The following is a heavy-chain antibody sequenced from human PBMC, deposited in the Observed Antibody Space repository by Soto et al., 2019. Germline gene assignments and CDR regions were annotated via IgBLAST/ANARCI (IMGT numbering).Heavy chain of an antibody. Sequence: QVQLVESGGGVVQPGRSLRLSCVASGFTFSSYAMHWVRQAPGKGLEWVAVISYDGSNKYYADSVKGRFTISRDNSKNTLYLQMNSLRPEDTSVYYCARAVSSSWGFDYWGQGTLVTVSS. CDR3: ARAVSSSWGFDY. V-gene: IGHV3-30-3*01. CDR1: GFTFSSYA. D-gene: IGHD6-13*01. J-gene: IGHJ4*02. CDR2: ISYDGSNK.